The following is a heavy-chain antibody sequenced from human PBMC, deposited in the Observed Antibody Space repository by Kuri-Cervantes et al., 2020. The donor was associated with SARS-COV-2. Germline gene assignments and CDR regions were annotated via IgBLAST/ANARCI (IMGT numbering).Heavy chain of an antibody. CDR2: IKQDGSEK. Sequence: GESLKISCAASGFTFSSHWMSWVRQAPGKGLEWVANIKQDGSEKYYVDSVKGRFTISRDNAKNSLYLQMNSLRAEDTAVYYCARKRNNYDFWSGPIYYFDYWGQGTLVTVSS. CDR1: GFTFSSHW. D-gene: IGHD3-3*01. V-gene: IGHV3-7*01. CDR3: ARKRNNYDFWSGPIYYFDY. J-gene: IGHJ4*02.